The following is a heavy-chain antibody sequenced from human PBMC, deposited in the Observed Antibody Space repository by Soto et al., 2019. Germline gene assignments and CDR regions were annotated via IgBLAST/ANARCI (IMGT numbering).Heavy chain of an antibody. CDR3: ARDGGASTFDFDS. J-gene: IGHJ4*01. V-gene: IGHV3-48*04. Sequence: GVSLRLSCAASGFTFGGHSLNWIRQAPGKGLEWIAYMTASGVTMYADSVKGRFTISRDNAKNSLYLQMDSLRVEDTAVYYCARDGGASTFDFDSWGHGTLVTVSS. CDR2: MTASGVTM. D-gene: IGHD3-10*01. CDR1: GFTFGGHS.